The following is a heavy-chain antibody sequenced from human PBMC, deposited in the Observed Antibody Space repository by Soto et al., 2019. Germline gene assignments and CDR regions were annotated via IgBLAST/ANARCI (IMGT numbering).Heavy chain of an antibody. Sequence: QVQLVESGGGVVQPGRSLRLSCAASGFTFSTYGMHWVRQAPGKGLEWVAVIRYDGSNKYYADSVQGRFTISRDNAKNTLYLQMNSLRAEDTAVYYCARDQEQFCSGGSCYWFVPWGQGTLVTVSS. CDR2: IRYDGSNK. CDR3: ARDQEQFCSGGSCYWFVP. CDR1: GFTFSTYG. J-gene: IGHJ5*02. V-gene: IGHV3-33*01. D-gene: IGHD2-15*01.